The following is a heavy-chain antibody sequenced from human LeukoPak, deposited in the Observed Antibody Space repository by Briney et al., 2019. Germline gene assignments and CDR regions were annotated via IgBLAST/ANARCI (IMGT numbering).Heavy chain of an antibody. CDR2: INTDGSTT. Sequence: GGSLRLSCAASGFTFSNYWMHWVRQAPGKGLVWVTRINTDGSTTSYADSVEGRFTISRDNAKNTLYLQMNSLRAEDTAVYYCARVNTQGVPSPWGQGILVTVSS. D-gene: IGHD2-15*01. V-gene: IGHV3-74*01. CDR3: ARVNTQGVPSP. J-gene: IGHJ5*02. CDR1: GFTFSNYW.